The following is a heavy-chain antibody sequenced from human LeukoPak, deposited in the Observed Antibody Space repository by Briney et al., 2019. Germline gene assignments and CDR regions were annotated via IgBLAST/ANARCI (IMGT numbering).Heavy chain of an antibody. CDR3: ARGLRYYDSSGLIGY. D-gene: IGHD3-22*01. V-gene: IGHV4-34*01. J-gene: IGHJ4*02. CDR2: INHSGST. Sequence: SSETLSLTCAVYGGSFSGYYWSWIRQPPGKGLEWIGEINHSGSTNYNPSLKSRVTISVDTSKNQFSLKLSSVTAADTAVYYCARGLRYYDSSGLIGYWGQGTLVTVSS. CDR1: GGSFSGYY.